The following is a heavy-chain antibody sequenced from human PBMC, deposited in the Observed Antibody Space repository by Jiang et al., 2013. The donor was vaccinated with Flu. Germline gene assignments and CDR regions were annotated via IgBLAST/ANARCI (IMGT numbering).Heavy chain of an antibody. V-gene: IGHV4-38-2*02. Sequence: TLSLTCTVSGSSISSGYYWGWIRQPPGKGLEWIGSIYHSGSTFHNPSLKSRVTLSLDTSENQSSLKLTSVTAADTAVYYCARARRRDSSGWYFPDYFDYWGQGTLVTVSS. J-gene: IGHJ4*02. CDR1: GSSISSGYY. CDR2: IYHSGST. CDR3: ARARRRDSSGWYFPDYFDY. D-gene: IGHD6-19*01.